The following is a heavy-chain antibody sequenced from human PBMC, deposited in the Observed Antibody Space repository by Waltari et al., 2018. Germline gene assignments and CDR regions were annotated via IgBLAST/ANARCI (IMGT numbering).Heavy chain of an antibody. CDR1: GFTFSSYA. J-gene: IGHJ6*03. D-gene: IGHD2-15*01. CDR2: ISSNGGST. Sequence: EVQLVESGGGLVQPGGSLRLSCAASGFTFSSYAMHWVRQAPGKGLEYVSAISSNGGSTYYANSVKGRFTISRDNSKNTLYLQMGSLRAEDMAVYYCARDCSGGSRGHYDYMDVWGKGTTVTVSS. CDR3: ARDCSGGSRGHYDYMDV. V-gene: IGHV3-64*01.